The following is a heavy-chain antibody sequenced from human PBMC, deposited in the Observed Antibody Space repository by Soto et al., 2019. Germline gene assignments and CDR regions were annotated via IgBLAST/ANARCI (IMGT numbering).Heavy chain of an antibody. Sequence: QVQLQESGPGLVKPSGTLSLTCAVSGGSISSSNWWSWVRQPPGKGLEWIGEIYHSGSTNYNPSLKSRVTISVDKAKNQFALKLSSVTAADTAVYYCASGIGAYQLLSRWFAPWGQGTLVTVSS. CDR1: GGSISSSNW. CDR3: ASGIGAYQLLSRWFAP. CDR2: IYHSGST. D-gene: IGHD2-2*01. J-gene: IGHJ5*02. V-gene: IGHV4-4*02.